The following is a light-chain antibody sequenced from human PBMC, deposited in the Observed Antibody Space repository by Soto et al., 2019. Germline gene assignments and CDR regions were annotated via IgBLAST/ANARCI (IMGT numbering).Light chain of an antibody. J-gene: IGKJ1*01. CDR3: QQYGSIPWT. Sequence: EIVLTQSPGTLSLSPGERATLSCRATESVVSNYLACYQLKPGQAPRLLIYDASSRATGIPDRFSGSGSGTDFTLTIIRLEPEDFAVYYCQQYGSIPWTFGQGTKVEIK. CDR2: DAS. CDR1: ESVVSNY. V-gene: IGKV3-20*01.